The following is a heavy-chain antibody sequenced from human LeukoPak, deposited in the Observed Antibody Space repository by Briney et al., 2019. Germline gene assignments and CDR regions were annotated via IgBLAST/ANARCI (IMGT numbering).Heavy chain of an antibody. CDR2: ISSNGGST. J-gene: IGHJ5*02. Sequence: PGGSLRLSCAASGFTFSSYAMRWVRQAPGKGLEYVLAISSNGGSTYYADSVKGRFTMSRDNSTNTLYLQKLSLRAEDMAVYYCARSRISSGWYLFDPWGQETLVTVSS. V-gene: IGHV3-64*02. D-gene: IGHD6-19*01. CDR1: GFTFSSYA. CDR3: ARSRISSGWYLFDP.